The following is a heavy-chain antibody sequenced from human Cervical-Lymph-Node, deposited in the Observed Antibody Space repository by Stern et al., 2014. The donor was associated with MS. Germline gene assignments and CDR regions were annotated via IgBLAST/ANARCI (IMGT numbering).Heavy chain of an antibody. CDR2: ISSSSSYI. CDR1: GFTFSSYS. D-gene: IGHD3-10*01. CDR3: ARDAKTYYYGSGSHNDY. V-gene: IGHV3-21*01. Sequence: EVQLVESGGGLVKPGGSLRLSCAASGFTFSSYSMHWVRQAPGKGLEWVSSISSSSSYIYYADSVKGRFTISRDNAKNSLYLQMNSLRAEDTAVYYCARDAKTYYYGSGSHNDYWGQGTLVTVSS. J-gene: IGHJ4*02.